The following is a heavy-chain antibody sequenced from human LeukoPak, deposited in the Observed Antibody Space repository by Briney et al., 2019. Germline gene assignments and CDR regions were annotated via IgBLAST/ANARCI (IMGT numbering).Heavy chain of an antibody. CDR1: GYSFTSYW. Sequence: GESLQISCWGSGYSFTSYWIGWVRQLPGKGLEWMGIIYPGDADTRYSPSFQGQVTISADTSISTAYLQWSSLKASDTAMYYCARPDSSGWLAYWGQGTLVTVSS. CDR3: ARPDSSGWLAY. D-gene: IGHD6-19*01. V-gene: IGHV5-51*01. J-gene: IGHJ4*02. CDR2: IYPGDADT.